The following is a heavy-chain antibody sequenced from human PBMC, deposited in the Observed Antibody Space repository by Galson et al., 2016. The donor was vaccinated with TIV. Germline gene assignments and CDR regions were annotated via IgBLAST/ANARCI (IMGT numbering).Heavy chain of an antibody. J-gene: IGHJ4*02. V-gene: IGHV1-8*01. CDR3: ARNVAQTGDFDD. D-gene: IGHD7-27*01. CDR2: MHPDSGHT. CDR1: GYPFTNYD. Sequence: SVKVSCKASGYPFTNYDINWVRQTAGQGLEWLGWMHPDSGHTGYAQKFQGRVSMTRDTSISTAYMELRSLISEDTAVYYCARNVAQTGDFDDWGQGTLVTVSS.